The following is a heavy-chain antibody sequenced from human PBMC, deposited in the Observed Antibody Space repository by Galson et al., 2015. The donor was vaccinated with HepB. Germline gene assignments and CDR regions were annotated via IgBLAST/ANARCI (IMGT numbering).Heavy chain of an antibody. D-gene: IGHD2-15*01. Sequence: SVKVSCKASGYTFNKYYVTWVRQAPGQGLELVGWISAYNGATKYAQKVQGRLTMTTDTPTSTAYMELRYLRSDDTAVYYCARGSDSSSTFTDGFYSDFWGQGALVTVSS. CDR3: ARGSDSSSTFTDGFYSDF. J-gene: IGHJ4*02. V-gene: IGHV1-18*01. CDR1: GYTFNKYY. CDR2: ISAYNGAT.